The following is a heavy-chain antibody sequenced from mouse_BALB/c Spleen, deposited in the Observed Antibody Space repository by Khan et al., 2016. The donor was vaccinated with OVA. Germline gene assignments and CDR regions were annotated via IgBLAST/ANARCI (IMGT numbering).Heavy chain of an antibody. CDR2: TNYSGST. CDR3: ARCGSYEHDYARDY. J-gene: IGHJ4*01. D-gene: IGHD2-3*01. CDR1: GFSITSDYA. V-gene: IGHV3-2*02. Sequence: EVQLQESGPGLVQPSQSLSLTCTVTGFSITSDYAWNWIRQFPGNKLEWTGYTNYSGSTSYHPSLKSRILISRDTSKNQFYLQLNSVTSEDTATYYCARCGSYEHDYARDYWGQGTSVTVSS.